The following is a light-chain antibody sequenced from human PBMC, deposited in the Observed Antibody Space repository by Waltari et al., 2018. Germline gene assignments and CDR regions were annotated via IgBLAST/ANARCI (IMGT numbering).Light chain of an antibody. CDR1: HDIIDY. J-gene: IGKJ4*01. Sequence: DVQMTQSPSSLSASVGDRVTITCRASHDIIDYLAWYQQKPGKVPNLLIYAASTLQPGVPSRFSGSGSGTDFTLTISSLQPEDVATYYCQKYNSPPPLTFGGGTKVEIK. CDR2: AAS. CDR3: QKYNSPPPLT. V-gene: IGKV1-27*01.